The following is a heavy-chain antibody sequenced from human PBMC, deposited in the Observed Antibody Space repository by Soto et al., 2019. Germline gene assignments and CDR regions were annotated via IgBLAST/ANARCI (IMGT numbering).Heavy chain of an antibody. J-gene: IGHJ4*02. V-gene: IGHV3-23*01. CDR3: ARVGSSYYYDSSGYPGSD. CDR2: ISGSGDST. Sequence: GGSLRLSCAAAGFTFSSYAMRWVSQAPGKGLEWVSAISGSGDSTYYADSVKGRFTISRDNSKNTLYLQMNSLRAEDTAVYYCARVGSSYYYDSSGYPGSDWGQGTLVTVPS. CDR1: GFTFSSYA. D-gene: IGHD3-22*01.